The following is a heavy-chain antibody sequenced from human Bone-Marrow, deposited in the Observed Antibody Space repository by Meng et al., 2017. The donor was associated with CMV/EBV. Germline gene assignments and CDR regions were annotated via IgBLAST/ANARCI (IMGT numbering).Heavy chain of an antibody. CDR2: INQDQSQK. V-gene: IGHV3-7*04. D-gene: IGHD6-13*01. Sequence: GESLKISCAASEFTFSSLWMTWVRQAPGKGLEWVANINQDQSQKNYVDSVRGRFTISRDNAKNSLFLQMNSLRGEDTAVYYCARVAAAGRGMAVWGQGITVTVSS. CDR1: EFTFSSLW. J-gene: IGHJ6*02. CDR3: ARVAAAGRGMAV.